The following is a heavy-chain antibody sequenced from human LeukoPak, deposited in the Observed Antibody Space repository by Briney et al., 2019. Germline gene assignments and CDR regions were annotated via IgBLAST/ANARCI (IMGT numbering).Heavy chain of an antibody. CDR3: ARAAHDSGGYLRYYFDY. D-gene: IGHD3-22*01. CDR2: INTNTGNP. V-gene: IGHV7-4-1*02. Sequence: VASVKVSCKASGYTFTLYAINWVRQAPGQGLEWMGWINTNTGNPTYAQDFTGRFVFSLDTSDSTAYLQISSLKAEDTAVYYCARAAHDSGGYLRYYFDYWGQGTLVTVSS. CDR1: GYTFTLYA. J-gene: IGHJ4*02.